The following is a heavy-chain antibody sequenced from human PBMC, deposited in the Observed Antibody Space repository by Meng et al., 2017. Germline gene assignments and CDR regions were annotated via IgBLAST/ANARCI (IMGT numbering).Heavy chain of an antibody. CDR2: IYHSGST. Sequence: QLQLQESGPGLVKPSETLSPPGIVSGGSISSGDYSWSWIRQPPGKGLEWIGYIYHSGSTYYNPSLKSRVTISVDRSKNQFSLKLSSVTAADTAVYYCARDGGSYDSSGYYYWGQGTLVTVSS. CDR1: GGSISSGDYS. V-gene: IGHV4-30-2*01. J-gene: IGHJ4*02. CDR3: ARDGGSYDSSGYYY. D-gene: IGHD3-22*01.